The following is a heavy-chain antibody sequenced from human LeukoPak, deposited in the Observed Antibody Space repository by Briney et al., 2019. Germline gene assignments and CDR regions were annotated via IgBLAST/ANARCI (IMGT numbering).Heavy chain of an antibody. CDR1: GGSMYDYY. Sequence: PSETLSLTCTVSGGSMYDYYWSWIRQPPVKGLEWIGHIHYNGRTNYNPSLESPATISIDMSKNQFSLNLSSATAADTAVYYCARVRLSGVIDYWGRGTLVTVSS. D-gene: IGHD2-15*01. CDR2: IHYNGRT. J-gene: IGHJ4*02. V-gene: IGHV4-59*01. CDR3: ARVRLSGVIDY.